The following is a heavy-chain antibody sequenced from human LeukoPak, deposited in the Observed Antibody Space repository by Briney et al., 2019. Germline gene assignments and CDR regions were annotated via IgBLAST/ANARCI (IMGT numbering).Heavy chain of an antibody. CDR2: IGVAANT. V-gene: IGHV3-13*01. CDR1: GFTFSSYD. J-gene: IGHJ4*02. D-gene: IGHD1-26*01. Sequence: PGGSLRLSCAASGFTFSSYDMHWVRQATGKGLEWVSAIGVAANTFYSGSVKGRFTISRENAKNSLYLLMSSLRAEDAAVYYCARGIVGATWGRCYWGQGTLVTVSS. CDR3: ARGIVGATWGRCY.